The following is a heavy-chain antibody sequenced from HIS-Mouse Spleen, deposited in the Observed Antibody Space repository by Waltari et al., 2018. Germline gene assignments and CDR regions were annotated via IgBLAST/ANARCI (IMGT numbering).Heavy chain of an antibody. CDR1: GGSFSGYY. CDR2: INHSGST. J-gene: IGHJ6*02. Sequence: QVQLQQWGAGLLKPSETLSLTCAVYGGSFSGYYWSWIRQPPGKGLEWIGEINHSGSTNTNPSLKSRVTISVATSKNQFSLKLSSVTAADTAVYYCARGTPGGGYSRGRYYYYGMDVWGQGTTVTVSS. V-gene: IGHV4-34*01. CDR3: ARGTPGGGYSRGRYYYYGMDV. D-gene: IGHD5-18*01.